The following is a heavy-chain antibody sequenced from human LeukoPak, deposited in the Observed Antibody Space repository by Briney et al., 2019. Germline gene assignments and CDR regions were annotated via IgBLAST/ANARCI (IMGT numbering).Heavy chain of an antibody. V-gene: IGHV4-30-2*01. D-gene: IGHD2-21*02. CDR2: IYHSGST. CDR3: ARGSGRGGDCYYGY. Sequence: KSSETLSLTCAVSGGSISSGGYSWSWIRQPPGKGLEWIGYIYHSGSTYYNPSLKSRVTISVDRSKNQFSLKLSSVTAADTAVYDCARGSGRGGDCYYGYWGQGTLVTVSS. CDR1: GGSISSGGYS. J-gene: IGHJ4*02.